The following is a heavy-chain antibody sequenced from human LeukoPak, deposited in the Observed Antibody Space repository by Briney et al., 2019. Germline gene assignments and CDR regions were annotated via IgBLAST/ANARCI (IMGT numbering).Heavy chain of an antibody. CDR3: AKEVRSSGWSEYFQH. J-gene: IGHJ1*01. CDR1: GFTFSSYG. D-gene: IGHD6-19*01. Sequence: GGSLRLSCAASGFTFSSYGMHWVRQAPGKGLEWVAVISYDGSNKYYADSVKGRFTISRDNSKNTLYLQINSLRAEDTAVYYCAKEVRSSGWSEYFQHWGQGTLVTVSS. CDR2: ISYDGSNK. V-gene: IGHV3-30*18.